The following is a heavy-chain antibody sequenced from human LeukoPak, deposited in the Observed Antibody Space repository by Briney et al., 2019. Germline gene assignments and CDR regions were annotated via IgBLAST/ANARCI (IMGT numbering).Heavy chain of an antibody. J-gene: IGHJ2*01. CDR2: IYSGADT. V-gene: IGHV3-53*01. D-gene: IGHD3-10*01. Sequence: GGSLRLPCAASGFSVSTKYMNWVRQAPGKGLEWVSIIYSGADTYYADSVKGRFTISRDTSMNTLFLHMNSLRVEDTAVYFCGRVGDHYHWYLDLWGRGTLVSVSS. CDR1: GFSVSTKY. CDR3: GRVGDHYHWYLDL.